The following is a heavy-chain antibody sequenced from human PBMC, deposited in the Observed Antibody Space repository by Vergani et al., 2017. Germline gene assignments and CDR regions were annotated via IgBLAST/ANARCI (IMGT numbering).Heavy chain of an antibody. J-gene: IGHJ1*01. D-gene: IGHD6-25*01. CDR1: GYTFSTYG. Sequence: QVQLVQSGAEVKKPGASVKVSCKASGYTFSTYGISWVRQAPGQGLEWMGWISAYNGNTNYPEKFQGRLTMTTDTSTRTAYMELRSLRSDDTAVYYCAKALIGNDPYGRSGYWGPGTVVTVSS. V-gene: IGHV1-18*01. CDR3: AKALIGNDPYGRSGY. CDR2: ISAYNGNT.